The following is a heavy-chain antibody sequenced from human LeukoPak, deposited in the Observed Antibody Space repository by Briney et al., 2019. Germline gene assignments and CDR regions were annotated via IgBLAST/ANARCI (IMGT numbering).Heavy chain of an antibody. CDR3: ARGAGVAFYDSSGPRDY. J-gene: IGHJ4*02. V-gene: IGHV4-34*01. D-gene: IGHD3-22*01. Sequence: PSETLSLTCAVYGRSFSGYYWSWIRQPPGKGLEWIGEINHSGSTNYTPSLKSRVTISVDTSKNQFSLKLSSVTAADTAVYYCARGAGVAFYDSSGPRDYWGQGTLVTVSS. CDR1: GRSFSGYY. CDR2: INHSGST.